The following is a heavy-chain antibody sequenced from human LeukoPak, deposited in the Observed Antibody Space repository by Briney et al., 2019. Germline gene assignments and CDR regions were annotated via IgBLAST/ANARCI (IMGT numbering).Heavy chain of an antibody. CDR1: GFTFGNSW. CDR2: INADGSTA. D-gene: IGHD2-15*01. J-gene: IGHJ6*02. CDR3: ARVGYCSGGSCYKRYGMDV. Sequence: PGGSLRLSCAASGFTFGNSWVHWVRQAPGKGLVWVSLINADGSTATYADSVKGRFTISRDNAKNSLYLQMNSLRAEDTAVYYCARVGYCSGGSCYKRYGMDVWGQGTTVTVSS. V-gene: IGHV3-74*01.